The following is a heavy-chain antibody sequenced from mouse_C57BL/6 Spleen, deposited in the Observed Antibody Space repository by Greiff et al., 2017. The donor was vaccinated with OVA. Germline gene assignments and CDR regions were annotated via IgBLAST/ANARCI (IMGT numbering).Heavy chain of an antibody. Sequence: QVQLKESGPELVKPGASVKISCKASGYAFSSSWMNWVKQRPGKGLEWIGRIYPGDGDTNYNGKFKGKATLTADKSSSTAYMQLSSLTSEDSAVYVWAKGIYRGSPWFAYWGQGTLVTVSA. CDR3: AKGIYRGSPWFAY. CDR2: IYPGDGDT. V-gene: IGHV1-82*01. J-gene: IGHJ3*01. D-gene: IGHD2-12*01. CDR1: GYAFSSSW.